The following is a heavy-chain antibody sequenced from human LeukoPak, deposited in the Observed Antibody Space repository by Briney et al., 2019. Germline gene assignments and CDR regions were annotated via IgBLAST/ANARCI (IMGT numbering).Heavy chain of an antibody. CDR2: IPYDGTNK. Sequence: GGSLRLSCAASGFTFSSYGMHWVRQAPGKGLEWVAFIPYDGTNKYYADSVKGRFTISRDNSKNTLYLQMNSLRAEDAAVYYCAKRCCPFAYGSGSYYYYIGVWGKGTTVTVSS. D-gene: IGHD3-10*01. J-gene: IGHJ6*03. CDR1: GFTFSSYG. CDR3: AKRCCPFAYGSGSYYYYIGV. V-gene: IGHV3-30*02.